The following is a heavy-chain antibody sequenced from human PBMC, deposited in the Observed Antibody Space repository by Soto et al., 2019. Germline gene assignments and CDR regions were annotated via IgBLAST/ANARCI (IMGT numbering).Heavy chain of an antibody. CDR2: IYYSGST. CDR3: VRHDRGWYRESWFDP. Sequence: SETLSLTCTVSGGSISSGAYYWSWIRQHPGKGLEWIGYIYYSGSTYYNPSLKSRVTIKADTSKNQFSLQVRSVTDADTAMYYCVRHDRGWYRESWFDPWGQGTLVTVSS. D-gene: IGHD6-19*01. J-gene: IGHJ5*02. V-gene: IGHV4-30-4*08. CDR1: GGSISSGAYY.